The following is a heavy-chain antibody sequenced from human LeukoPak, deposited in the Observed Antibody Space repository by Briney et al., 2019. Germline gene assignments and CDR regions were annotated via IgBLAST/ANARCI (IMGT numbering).Heavy chain of an antibody. V-gene: IGHV3-21*04. J-gene: IGHJ6*03. CDR2: ISSTGGTT. CDR3: VRHVGAGYYFYMDV. D-gene: IGHD1-26*01. Sequence: GGSLRLSCAASGITFSSYGMSWVRQAPGKGLEWVSSISSTGGTTYYADSVKGRFTISRDNAKNSLYLQMNSLRAEDTALYYCVRHVGAGYYFYMDVWGKGTTVTVSS. CDR1: GITFSSYG.